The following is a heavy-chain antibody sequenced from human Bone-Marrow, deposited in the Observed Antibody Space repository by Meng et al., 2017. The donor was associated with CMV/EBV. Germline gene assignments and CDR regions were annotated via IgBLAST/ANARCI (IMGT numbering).Heavy chain of an antibody. CDR1: TFSSDT. CDR3: ARDPRSWGSSSSGLLFDY. D-gene: IGHD6-6*01. J-gene: IGHJ4*02. CDR2: IIPILGIA. V-gene: IGHV1-69*10. Sequence: TFSSDTISWVRQAPGQGLEWMVGIIPILGIANYAQKFQGRVTITADNSTSTAYMELSSLRSEDTAVYYCARDPRSWGSSSSGLLFDYWGQGTLVTVSS.